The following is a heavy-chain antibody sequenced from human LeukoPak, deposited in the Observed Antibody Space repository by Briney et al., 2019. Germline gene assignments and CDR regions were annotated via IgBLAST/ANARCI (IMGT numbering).Heavy chain of an antibody. CDR1: GGSISSSSYY. CDR3: AREPYGSSSWPRAAFDI. V-gene: IGHV4-39*07. D-gene: IGHD6-13*01. Sequence: SETLSLTCTVSGGSISSSSYYWSWIRQPPGKGLEWIGEINHSGSTNYNPSLKSRVTISVDTSKNQFSLKLSSVTAADTAVYYCAREPYGSSSWPRAAFDIWGQGTMVTVSS. CDR2: INHSGST. J-gene: IGHJ3*02.